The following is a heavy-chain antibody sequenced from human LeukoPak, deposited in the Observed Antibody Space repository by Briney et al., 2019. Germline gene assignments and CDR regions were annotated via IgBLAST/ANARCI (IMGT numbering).Heavy chain of an antibody. CDR1: GFPFTVYP. V-gene: IGHV3-30*02. J-gene: IGHJ5*02. Sequence: PGGSLRLSCAASGFPFTVYPTHWVRQAPGKGLEWVAVIWYDGSNKYYADSVKGRFTISRDNSKNTLYLQMNSLRAEDTAVYYCAKGGGRFHLPFDPRGQGTLVTVSS. D-gene: IGHD3-16*01. CDR3: AKGGGRFHLPFDP. CDR2: IWYDGSNK.